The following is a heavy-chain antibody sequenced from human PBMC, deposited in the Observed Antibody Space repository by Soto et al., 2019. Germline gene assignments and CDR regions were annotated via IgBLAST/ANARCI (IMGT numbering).Heavy chain of an antibody. V-gene: IGHV3-64D*06. Sequence: GGSLRLSCSDPGFTFSEYSMHWVRQAPGKGLQYVSTISSDGDITYYADSVKGRFTISRDNSKNTLYLQMNSLRPEDTAVYYCVKVSTFYDILTGYYSTNFFDPWGQGTLVTVSA. CDR1: GFTFSEYS. D-gene: IGHD3-9*01. CDR3: VKVSTFYDILTGYYSTNFFDP. CDR2: ISSDGDIT. J-gene: IGHJ5*02.